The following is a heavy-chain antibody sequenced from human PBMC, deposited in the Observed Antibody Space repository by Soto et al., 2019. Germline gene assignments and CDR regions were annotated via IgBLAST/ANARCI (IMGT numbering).Heavy chain of an antibody. CDR2: ISSNGGST. CDR1: GFTFSSYA. CDR3: AKDKAGAYYYDSSGYYYGYYYYYYGMDA. V-gene: IGHV3-64D*08. Sequence: GGSLRLSCSASGFTFSSYAMHWVRQAPGKGLEYVSAISSNGGSTYYADSVKGRFTISRDNSKNTLYLQMNSLRAEDTAVYYCAKDKAGAYYYDSSGYYYGYYYYYYGMDAWGQGTTVTVSS. J-gene: IGHJ6*02. D-gene: IGHD3-22*01.